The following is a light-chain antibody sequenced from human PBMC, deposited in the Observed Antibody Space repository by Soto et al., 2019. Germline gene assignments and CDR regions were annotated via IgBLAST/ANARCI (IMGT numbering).Light chain of an antibody. CDR3: SSYTSSSFVV. CDR2: EVS. Sequence: QFALTQPASVSGSPGQSITISCTGTSSDVGGYNYVSWYQQHPGKAPKLMIYEVSNRPSGVSNRFSGSKSGNTASLTISGLQAEDEADYYCSSYTSSSFVVFGGGTKLTVL. J-gene: IGLJ2*01. CDR1: SSDVGGYNY. V-gene: IGLV2-14*01.